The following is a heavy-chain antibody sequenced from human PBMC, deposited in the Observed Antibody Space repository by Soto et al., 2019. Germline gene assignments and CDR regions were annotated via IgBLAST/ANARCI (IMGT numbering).Heavy chain of an antibody. J-gene: IGHJ4*02. D-gene: IGHD6-19*01. CDR2: IWYDGSNK. CDR3: ARGGHSGGWSRGGGDY. Sequence: QVQLVESGGGVVQPGRSLRLSCVTSGFSFNTYGMHCVRQAPGKGMEWVAVIWYDGSNKYYADSVKGRVTISRDNSKNTLYLQMDSLRAEDTATYSCARGGHSGGWSRGGGDYWGQGTLVAVSS. CDR1: GFSFNTYG. V-gene: IGHV3-33*01.